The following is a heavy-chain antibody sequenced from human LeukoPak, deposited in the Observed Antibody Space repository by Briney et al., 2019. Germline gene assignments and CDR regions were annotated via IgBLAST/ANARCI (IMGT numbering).Heavy chain of an antibody. CDR3: ASWVGGQVGRNWFDP. D-gene: IGHD1-26*01. J-gene: IGHJ5*02. CDR2: IIPIFGTA. Sequence: SVKVSCKASGGTFSSYAISWVRQAPGQGLEWMGGIIPIFGTANYAQKFQGRVTITTDESTSTAYMELSSLRSEDTAVYYCASWVGGQVGRNWFDPWGQGTLVTVSS. V-gene: IGHV1-69*05. CDR1: GGTFSSYA.